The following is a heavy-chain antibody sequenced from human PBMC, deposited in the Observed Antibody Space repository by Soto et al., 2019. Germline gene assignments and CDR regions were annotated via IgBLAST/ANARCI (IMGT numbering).Heavy chain of an antibody. J-gene: IGHJ4*02. Sequence: EVQLVESGGGLVQPGGSLRLSCAASGFTFSSYWMSWVRQAPGKGLEWVANIKQDGSEKYYVDSVKGRFTISRDNAKNSLCLQMNSLRAEETAVYYCARGRGCSTGCHNFDYWGQGTLVTVSS. D-gene: IGHD2-2*01. CDR3: ARGRGCSTGCHNFDY. V-gene: IGHV3-7*01. CDR1: GFTFSSYW. CDR2: IKQDGSEK.